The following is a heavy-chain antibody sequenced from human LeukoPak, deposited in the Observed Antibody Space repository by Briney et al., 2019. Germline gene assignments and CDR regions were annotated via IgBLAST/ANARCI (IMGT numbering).Heavy chain of an antibody. CDR3: ATYIAAAGLQPYYYYYYMDV. D-gene: IGHD6-13*01. CDR2: IKQDGSEK. Sequence: GGSLRLSCAASGFTFSSYWMSWVRQAPGKGLEWVANIKQDGSEKYYVDSVKGRFTISRDNAKNSLYLQMNSLRAEDTAVYYCATYIAAAGLQPYYYYYYMDVWGKGTTVTVSS. V-gene: IGHV3-7*01. J-gene: IGHJ6*03. CDR1: GFTFSSYW.